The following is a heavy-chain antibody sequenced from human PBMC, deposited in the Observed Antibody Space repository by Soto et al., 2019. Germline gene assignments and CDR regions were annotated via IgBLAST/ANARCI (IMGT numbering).Heavy chain of an antibody. J-gene: IGHJ4*02. CDR3: AKETEYSSGWDDFDY. D-gene: IGHD6-19*01. CDR2: ISGSGVST. Sequence: GGSLRLSCAASGFTFSNYAMSWVRQAPGKGLEWVSGISGSGVSTYYADSVKGRFTISRDNSKNTLYLQMNSLRAEDTAVYYCAKETEYSSGWDDFDYWGQGTLVTVS. V-gene: IGHV3-23*01. CDR1: GFTFSNYA.